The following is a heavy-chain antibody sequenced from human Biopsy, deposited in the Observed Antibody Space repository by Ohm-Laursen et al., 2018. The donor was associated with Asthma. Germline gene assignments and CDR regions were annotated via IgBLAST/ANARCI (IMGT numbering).Heavy chain of an antibody. CDR1: GGSVSSDSYY. V-gene: IGHV4-61*01. CDR3: ARERAGYYGSGSYLGY. D-gene: IGHD3-10*01. CDR2: IYYSGST. J-gene: IGHJ4*02. Sequence: GTLSLTCTVSGGSVSSDSYYWSWIRQPPGKGLEWIGYIYYSGSTNYNPSLKSRVTISVDTSKNQFSLKLSSVTAADTAVYYCARERAGYYGSGSYLGYWGQGTLVTVSS.